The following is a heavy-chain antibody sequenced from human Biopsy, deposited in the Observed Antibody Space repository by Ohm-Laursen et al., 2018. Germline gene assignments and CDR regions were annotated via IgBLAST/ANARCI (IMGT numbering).Heavy chain of an antibody. D-gene: IGHD6-6*01. Sequence: GASVKVSCKSSGYSFSTYDVNCVRQARGQGLEWMGWMIPSSGKTGYAQRFQGRVTLTMNTSISTAYMELSGLRSEDTAVYFCARGYSRRVSIFEASIYWFDTWGQGTLVTVSS. CDR3: ARGYSRRVSIFEASIYWFDT. CDR2: MIPSSGKT. CDR1: GYSFSTYD. J-gene: IGHJ5*02. V-gene: IGHV1-8*01.